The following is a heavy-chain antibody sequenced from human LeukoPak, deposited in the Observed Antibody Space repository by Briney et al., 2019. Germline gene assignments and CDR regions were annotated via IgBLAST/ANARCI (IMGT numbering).Heavy chain of an antibody. D-gene: IGHD2-21*02. V-gene: IGHV1-46*01. J-gene: IGHJ3*02. CDR1: GDNFTSYY. CDR2: INPSGGTT. Sequence: ASVKVSCKASGDNFTSYYMHGVRQAPGQRLEWMGIINPSGGTTSYAQKFQGRVTGTRETSTSTVYMELSSLRSEDMAVYYCARDLVVVTGLRTRGSFDIWGQGTMVTVSS. CDR3: ARDLVVVTGLRTRGSFDI.